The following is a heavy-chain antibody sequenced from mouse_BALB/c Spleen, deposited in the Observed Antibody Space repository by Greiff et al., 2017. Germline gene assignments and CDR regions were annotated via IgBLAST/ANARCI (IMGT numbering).Heavy chain of an antibody. J-gene: IGHJ2*01. Sequence: EVQLVESGPGLVKPSQSLSLTCSVTGYSITSGYYWNWIRQFPGNKLEWMGYISYDGSNNYNPSLKNRISITRDTSKNQFFLKLNSVTTEDTATYYCARLGWLLPFDYWGQGTTLTVSS. CDR3: ARLGWLLPFDY. CDR2: ISYDGSN. CDR1: GYSITSGYY. V-gene: IGHV3-6*02. D-gene: IGHD2-3*01.